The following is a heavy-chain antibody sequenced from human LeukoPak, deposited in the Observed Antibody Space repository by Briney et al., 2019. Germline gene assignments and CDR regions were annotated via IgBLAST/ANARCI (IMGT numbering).Heavy chain of an antibody. V-gene: IGHV3-23*01. CDR1: GFTFSSYA. J-gene: IGHJ4*02. CDR3: AKDSVWYYDSSGYFDY. CDR2: ISGSGGST. D-gene: IGHD3-22*01. Sequence: HPGGSLRLSCAASGFTFSSYAMSWVRQAPGKGLEWVSAISGSGGSTYYADSVKGRFTISRDNSKNTLYLQMNSLRAEDTAVYYCAKDSVWYYDSSGYFDYWGQGTLVTVSS.